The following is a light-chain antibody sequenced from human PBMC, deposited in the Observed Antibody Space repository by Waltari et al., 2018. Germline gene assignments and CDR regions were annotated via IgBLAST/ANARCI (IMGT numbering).Light chain of an antibody. V-gene: IGKV3-20*01. CDR2: RAS. J-gene: IGKJ1*01. CDR1: QRVGSSS. CDR3: QQHGTLPAT. Sequence: EIVLTQPPGTASLSPGERVTLSCRASQRVGSSSVAWYQQKPGQAPRLVIYRASRRATGIPDRLSGSGSGTDVSLTISRLGPEDVAVFYCQQHGTLPATFGQGTKVEIK.